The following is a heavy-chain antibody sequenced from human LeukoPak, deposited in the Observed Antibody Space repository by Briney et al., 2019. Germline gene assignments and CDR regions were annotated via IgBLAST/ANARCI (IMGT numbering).Heavy chain of an antibody. J-gene: IGHJ4*02. CDR1: GFTFSSYA. Sequence: GESLRLSCAASGFTFSSYAMTWVRQAPGKGLEWVSTISSSTGSTYYADSVKGRFTISRDNSKNTLYLQVNSLRAEDTAVYYCAKKRGYTGYGSFDYWGQGTLVTVSS. V-gene: IGHV3-23*01. CDR2: ISSSTGST. CDR3: AKKRGYTGYGSFDY. D-gene: IGHD3-10*01.